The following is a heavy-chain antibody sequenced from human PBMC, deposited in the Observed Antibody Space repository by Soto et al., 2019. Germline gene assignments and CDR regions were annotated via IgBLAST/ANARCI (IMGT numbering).Heavy chain of an antibody. CDR3: ARTVVVVVPDNFDH. V-gene: IGHV3-7*01. D-gene: IGHD2-2*01. CDR2: IKEDGSEK. CDR1: GFTIGDYW. J-gene: IGHJ4*02. Sequence: PGGSLRLSCAASGFTIGDYWMSWVRQAPGKGLEWVASIKEDGSEKYYVDSVKGRFTISRDSAKNSLYLQMNSLRGEDTAVYYCARTVVVVVPDNFDHWGQCTLVTVSS.